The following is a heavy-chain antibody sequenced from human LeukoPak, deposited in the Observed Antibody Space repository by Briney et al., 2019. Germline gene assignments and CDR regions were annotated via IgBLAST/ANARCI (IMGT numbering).Heavy chain of an antibody. CDR1: GYTFTGYY. V-gene: IGHV1-2*02. Sequence: ASVKVSCKASGYTFTGYYVHWVRQAPGQGLEWMGWMNPKSDGTNYAQKFEARVTMNRDTSISTAYMELSRLRFDDTAVYYCARSPDILTGEKFDYWGQGTLVTVSS. J-gene: IGHJ4*02. CDR2: MNPKSDGT. D-gene: IGHD3-9*01. CDR3: ARSPDILTGEKFDY.